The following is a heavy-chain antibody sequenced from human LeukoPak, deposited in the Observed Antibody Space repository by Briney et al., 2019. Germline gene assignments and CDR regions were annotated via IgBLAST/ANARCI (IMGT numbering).Heavy chain of an antibody. Sequence: GGSLRLSCAASGFTFSSYGMHWVRQAPGKGLEWVSGISWNSGSIGYADSVKGRFTISRDNAKNSLYLQMNSLRAEDTALYYCAKGRGGYCGGDCYSVFDYWGQGTLVTVSS. D-gene: IGHD2-21*02. CDR1: GFTFSSYG. CDR3: AKGRGGYCGGDCYSVFDY. CDR2: ISWNSGSI. J-gene: IGHJ4*02. V-gene: IGHV3-9*01.